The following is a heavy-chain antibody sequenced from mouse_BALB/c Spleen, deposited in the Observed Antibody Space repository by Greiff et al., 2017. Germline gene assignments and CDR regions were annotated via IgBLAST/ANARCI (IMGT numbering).Heavy chain of an antibody. Sequence: VKLVESGPGLVAPSQSLSITCTVSGFSLTSYGVHWVRQPPGKGLEWLGVIWAGGSTNYNSALMSRLSISKDNSKSQVFLKMSILQTDDTAMYYCARGEYGNYFFYAMDYWGQGTSVTVSS. CDR1: GFSLTSYG. D-gene: IGHD2-10*02. J-gene: IGHJ4*01. CDR2: IWAGGST. CDR3: ARGEYGNYFFYAMDY. V-gene: IGHV2-9*02.